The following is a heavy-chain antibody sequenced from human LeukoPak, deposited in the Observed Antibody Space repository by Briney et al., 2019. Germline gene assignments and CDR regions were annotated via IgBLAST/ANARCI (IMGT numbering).Heavy chain of an antibody. Sequence: GGSLRLSCAASGFTFSSYAMSWVRQAPGKGLEWVSAISGSGGSTYYADSVKGRFTISRDNSKNTLYLQMNSLRAEDTAVYYCAKDPGAIFGVVIHYFDYWGQGTLVTVSS. J-gene: IGHJ4*02. CDR2: ISGSGGST. CDR1: GFTFSSYA. CDR3: AKDPGAIFGVVIHYFDY. D-gene: IGHD3-3*01. V-gene: IGHV3-23*01.